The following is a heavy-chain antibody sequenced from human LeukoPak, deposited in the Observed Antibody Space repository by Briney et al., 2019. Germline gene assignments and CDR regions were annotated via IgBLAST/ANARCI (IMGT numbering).Heavy chain of an antibody. V-gene: IGHV4-34*01. CDR1: GGSFSGYY. J-gene: IGHJ4*02. Sequence: SETLSLTCAVYGGSFSGYYWSWIRQPPGKGLEWIGEINHSGSTNYNPSLKSRVTISVDTSKNQFSLKLSSVTAADTAVYYCAGRHYYDSSGYYYFDCWGQGTLVTVSS. CDR2: INHSGST. CDR3: AGRHYYDSSGYYYFDC. D-gene: IGHD3-22*01.